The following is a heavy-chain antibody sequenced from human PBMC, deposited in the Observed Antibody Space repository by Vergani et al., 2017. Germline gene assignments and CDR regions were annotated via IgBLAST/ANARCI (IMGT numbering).Heavy chain of an antibody. CDR3: ARVVVAAAGAYDFDY. D-gene: IGHD6-13*01. J-gene: IGHJ4*02. CDR1: GFTFSDYY. Sequence: QVQLVESGGGLVKPGGSLRLSCAASGFTFSDYYMSWIRQAPGKGLEWVSYISSSSSYTNYADSVKGRFTISRDNAKNSLYLQMKSLRAEDTAVYYCARVVVAAAGAYDFDYWGQGTLVTVSS. V-gene: IGHV3-11*05. CDR2: ISSSSSYT.